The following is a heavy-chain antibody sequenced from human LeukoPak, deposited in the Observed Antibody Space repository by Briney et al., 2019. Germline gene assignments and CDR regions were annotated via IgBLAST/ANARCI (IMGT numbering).Heavy chain of an antibody. CDR3: AINYHDSSGYFQGIDY. D-gene: IGHD3-22*01. Sequence: PSETLSLTCTVSGGSISSHYWSWIRQPPGKGLEWIGYIYYSGITNYNPSLKSRVTISVDTSKNQFSLKLSSVTAADTAVYYCAINYHDSSGYFQGIDYWGQGTLVTVSS. V-gene: IGHV4-59*11. CDR1: GGSISSHY. CDR2: IYYSGIT. J-gene: IGHJ4*02.